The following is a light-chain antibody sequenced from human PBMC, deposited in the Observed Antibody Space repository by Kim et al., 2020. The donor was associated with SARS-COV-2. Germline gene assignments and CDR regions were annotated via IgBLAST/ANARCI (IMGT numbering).Light chain of an antibody. CDR1: QSVRTN. Sequence: SPGDRATLSCRASQSVRTNFAWYQHKPGQAPRLLIYGASTRATGIPARFSGSGSGREFTLTISSLQSEDFALYYCEQYNHWPPITFGQGTRLEIK. J-gene: IGKJ5*01. CDR2: GAS. CDR3: EQYNHWPPIT. V-gene: IGKV3-15*01.